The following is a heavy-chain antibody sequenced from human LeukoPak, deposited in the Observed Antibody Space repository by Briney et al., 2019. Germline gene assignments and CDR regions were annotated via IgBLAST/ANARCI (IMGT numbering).Heavy chain of an antibody. V-gene: IGHV1-18*01. CDR1: GYTFTSYG. CDR2: ISAYNGST. D-gene: IGHD6-19*01. Sequence: GASVKVSCKASGYTFTSYGISWVRQAPGQGLEWMGWISAYNGSTNYAQKLQGRVTMTTDTSTSTAYMELRSLRSDDTAVYYCARDRWPGIAVAGTTFDYWGQGTLVTVSS. J-gene: IGHJ4*02. CDR3: ARDRWPGIAVAGTTFDY.